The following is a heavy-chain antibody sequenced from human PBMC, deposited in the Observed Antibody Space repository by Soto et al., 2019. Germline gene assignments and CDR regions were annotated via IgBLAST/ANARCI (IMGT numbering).Heavy chain of an antibody. Sequence: SETLSLTCAVYGGSFSGYYWSWIRQPPGKGLEWIGEINHTGSTNYKPSLKSRVSISVDTSKNQFSLKLSSVTAADTAVYYCAGGRCSGGSCYSGPLSRYMDVWGKGTTVTVSS. CDR2: INHTGST. CDR3: AGGRCSGGSCYSGPLSRYMDV. V-gene: IGHV4-34*01. J-gene: IGHJ6*03. CDR1: GGSFSGYY. D-gene: IGHD2-15*01.